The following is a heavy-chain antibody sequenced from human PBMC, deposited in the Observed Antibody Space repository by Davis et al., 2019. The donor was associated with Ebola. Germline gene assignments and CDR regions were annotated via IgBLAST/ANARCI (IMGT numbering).Heavy chain of an antibody. Sequence: AASVKVSCKASGYTFTNYGITWVRQAPGQGLEWMGWINPHNGNTNYAQKLQGRVTMTTDTSTSTAYMELRSLRSDDTAVYYCARDTPSIAALFEYYYYGMDVWGKGTTVTVSS. D-gene: IGHD6-6*01. CDR2: INPHNGNT. V-gene: IGHV1-18*04. J-gene: IGHJ6*04. CDR3: ARDTPSIAALFEYYYYGMDV. CDR1: GYTFTNYG.